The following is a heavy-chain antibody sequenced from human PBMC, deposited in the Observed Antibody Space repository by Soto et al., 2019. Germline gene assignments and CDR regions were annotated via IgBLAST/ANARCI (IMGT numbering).Heavy chain of an antibody. D-gene: IGHD3-22*01. CDR2: IYSGGST. Sequence: PGGSLRLSCAASGFTVSSNYMIWVRQAPGKGLEWVSVIYSGGSTYYADSVKGRFTISRDNSKNTLYLQMNSLRAEDTAVYYCARGGPGDSSGYYPRPFDIWGQGTMVTVSS. CDR1: GFTVSSNY. J-gene: IGHJ3*02. V-gene: IGHV3-53*01. CDR3: ARGGPGDSSGYYPRPFDI.